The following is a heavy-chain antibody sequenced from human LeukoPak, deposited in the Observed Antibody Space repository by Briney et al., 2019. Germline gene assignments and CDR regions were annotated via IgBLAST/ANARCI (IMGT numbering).Heavy chain of an antibody. V-gene: IGHV4-61*02. CDR1: GDSISRGRYY. CDR2: IYASRKT. Sequence: SQTLSLTCTVSGDSISRGRYYWRWVRQPAGKELEWIGRIYASRKTDYNPYTPSLKSRVAMSLDTSKNQVSLYLTSVTAADTAMYFCARSFSEKFYFESWGQGTLVTVSS. J-gene: IGHJ4*02. D-gene: IGHD1-26*01. CDR3: ARSFSEKFYFES.